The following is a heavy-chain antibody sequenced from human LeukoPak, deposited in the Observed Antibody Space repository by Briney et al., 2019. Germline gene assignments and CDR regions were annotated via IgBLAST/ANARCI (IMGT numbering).Heavy chain of an antibody. CDR1: GGSFSSFSIYY. D-gene: IGHD3-22*01. CDR2: IYTGGST. Sequence: SGTLSLTCSVSGGSFSSFSIYYMRWVRQPAGKGLEWIGRIYTGGSTSTSYNPSLKSRVSISVDKSKNHFSLTLRSVTAADTAVYYCAMYNYDTSGFDYWGQGTRVTVSS. CDR3: AMYNYDTSGFDY. V-gene: IGHV4-4*07. J-gene: IGHJ4*02.